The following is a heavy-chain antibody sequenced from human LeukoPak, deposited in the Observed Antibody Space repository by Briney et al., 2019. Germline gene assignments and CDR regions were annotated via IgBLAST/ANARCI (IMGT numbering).Heavy chain of an antibody. D-gene: IGHD6-19*01. Sequence: SETLSLTCTVSGGSISSGSYYWSWIRQPAGKGLEWIGRIYTSGSTNYNPSLKSRVTISVDTSKKQFYLKLNSVTAADTAVYYCARVIAVAGVRWFDPWGQGTLVTVSS. CDR1: GGSISSGSYY. CDR3: ARVIAVAGVRWFDP. J-gene: IGHJ5*02. CDR2: IYTSGST. V-gene: IGHV4-61*02.